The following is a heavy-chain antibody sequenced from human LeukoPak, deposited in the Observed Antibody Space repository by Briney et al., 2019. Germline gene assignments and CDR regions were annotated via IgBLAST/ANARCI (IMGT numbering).Heavy chain of an antibody. CDR1: GGSFSDYN. D-gene: IGHD1-1*01. CDR3: ARGLDLEGLDS. Sequence: NASETLSLTCGVYGGSFSDYNWSWLRQSPEKGLEWIGEINDSGTTHYNPSLQSRVTISVDTANHQFSLRLSSLTAADTAVYFCARGLDLEGLDSWGPGTLVTVSS. CDR2: INDSGTT. V-gene: IGHV4-34*01. J-gene: IGHJ4*02.